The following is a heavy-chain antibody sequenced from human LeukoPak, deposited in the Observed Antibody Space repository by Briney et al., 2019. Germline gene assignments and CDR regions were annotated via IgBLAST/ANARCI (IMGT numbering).Heavy chain of an antibody. CDR1: SGSFSSSSYP. CDR3: ARHFQWGLLN. Sequence: PSETLSLTCTVSSGSFSSSSYPWAWIRQPPGKGLEWIGSLYYSGGTYYNPSLLSRVTISVDTSKNQFSLKLNSVTAADTAVYYCARHFQWGLLNWGQGTLVTVSS. J-gene: IGHJ4*02. V-gene: IGHV4-39*01. CDR2: LYYSGGT. D-gene: IGHD1-26*01.